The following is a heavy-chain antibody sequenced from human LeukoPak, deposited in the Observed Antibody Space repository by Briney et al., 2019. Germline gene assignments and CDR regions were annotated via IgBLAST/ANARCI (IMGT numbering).Heavy chain of an antibody. CDR2: ISSSGNTT. CDR3: ARDLGQYYDTSDNWFDP. Sequence: GGSLRLSCAASGFTFSDNYMSWIRQAPGKGLEWVSYISSSGNTTYNADSVKGRFSITRDNAKNSLYLQMNSLRAEDTAVYYCARDLGQYYDTSDNWFDPWGQGTLVTVSS. D-gene: IGHD3-22*01. CDR1: GFTFSDNY. J-gene: IGHJ5*02. V-gene: IGHV3-11*04.